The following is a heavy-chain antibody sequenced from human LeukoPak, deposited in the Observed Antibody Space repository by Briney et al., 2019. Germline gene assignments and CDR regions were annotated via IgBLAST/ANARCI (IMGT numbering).Heavy chain of an antibody. CDR3: ARGGWSVYFDY. Sequence: SETLSLTCTVSGGSISSYYWSWIRQPPGKGLEWIGYIYYSGSTNYNPSLKSRVTISVDTSKNQFSLKLSSVTAADTAVYYCARGGWSVYFDYWGQGTLVAVSS. CDR1: GGSISSYY. V-gene: IGHV4-59*01. CDR2: IYYSGST. J-gene: IGHJ4*02. D-gene: IGHD6-19*01.